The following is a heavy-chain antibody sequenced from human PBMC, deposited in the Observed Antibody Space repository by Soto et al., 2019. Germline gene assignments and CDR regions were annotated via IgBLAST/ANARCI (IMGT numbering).Heavy chain of an antibody. J-gene: IGHJ4*02. D-gene: IGHD6-19*01. CDR1: GGSISSGGYY. CDR2: IYYSGST. V-gene: IGHV4-31*03. Sequence: TLSLTCTVSGGSISSGGYYWSWIRQHPGKGLEWIGYIYYSGSTYYNPSLKSRVTISVDTSKNQFSLKLSSVTAADTAVDYCARAGTLIYFDYWGQGTLVTVSS. CDR3: ARAGTLIYFDY.